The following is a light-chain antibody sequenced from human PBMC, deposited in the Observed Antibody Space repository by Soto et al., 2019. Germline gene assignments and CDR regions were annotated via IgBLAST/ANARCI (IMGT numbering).Light chain of an antibody. J-gene: IGLJ1*01. Sequence: QSALTQPASVSGSPGQSITVSCTGISSDVGGSNYVSWYQQHPGKAPRLIIFDVNNRPSGVSPRFSGSKSGNTASLTISGLQAEDEAHYFCTSHRRGPRYVFGTETK. CDR3: TSHRRGPRYV. CDR1: SSDVGGSNY. CDR2: DVN. V-gene: IGLV2-14*03.